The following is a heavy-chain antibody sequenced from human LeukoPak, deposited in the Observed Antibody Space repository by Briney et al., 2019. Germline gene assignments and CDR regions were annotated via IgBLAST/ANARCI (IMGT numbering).Heavy chain of an antibody. J-gene: IGHJ6*03. CDR2: VYYSGST. D-gene: IGHD6-6*01. V-gene: IGHV4-39*01. Sequence: SETLSLTCTVSGGSINGSSYYWGWIRQPPGKGLEWIGSVYYSGSTHHNPSLKSQVTISVDTSKNHFSLRLSSVTAADTAVYYCARQSIAARGYYYYMDVWGKGTTVTVSS. CDR1: GGSINGSSYY. CDR3: ARQSIAARGYYYYMDV.